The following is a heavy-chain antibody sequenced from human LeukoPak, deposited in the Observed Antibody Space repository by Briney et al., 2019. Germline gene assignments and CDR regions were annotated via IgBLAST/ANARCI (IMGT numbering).Heavy chain of an antibody. D-gene: IGHD4-17*01. CDR3: AKDRYGDYYYFDY. V-gene: IGHV3-23*01. CDR2: ISGSGGST. J-gene: IGHJ4*02. Sequence: PGGSLKLSCAASGFTFSSYGMHWVRQAPGKGLEWVSAISGSGGSTYYADSVKGWFTISRDNSKNTLYLQMNSLRAEDTAVYYCAKDRYGDYYYFDYWGQGTLVTVSS. CDR1: GFTFSSYG.